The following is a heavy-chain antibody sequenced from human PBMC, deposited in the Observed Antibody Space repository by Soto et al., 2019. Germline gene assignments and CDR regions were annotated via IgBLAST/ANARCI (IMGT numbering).Heavy chain of an antibody. CDR1: GFTFSSYA. CDR3: AKDVHYDIVTGIEYFHH. Sequence: EVELLESGGGLVQPGGSLRLSCAASGFTFSSYAMSWVRRAPGKGLEWVSGISGSGRITKYADSVKGRFIISRDNFKNTLVLQRNSLSAEDTAVYYCAKDVHYDIVTGIEYFHHWAQGSLVTVSS. J-gene: IGHJ1*01. V-gene: IGHV3-23*01. CDR2: ISGSGRIT. D-gene: IGHD3-9*01.